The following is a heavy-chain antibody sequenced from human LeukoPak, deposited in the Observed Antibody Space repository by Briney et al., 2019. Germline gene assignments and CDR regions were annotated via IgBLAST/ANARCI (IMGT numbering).Heavy chain of an antibody. CDR2: IYPGDSDT. CDR1: GYSFTSYW. CDR3: ARQASQWLVRY. Sequence: GESLQISCQGSGYSFTSYWIGWVRQMPGKGLEWMGIIYPGDSDTRYSPSFQGQVTISADKSISTAYLQWSSLKASDTAMYYCARQASQWLVRYWGQGTLVTVSS. V-gene: IGHV5-51*01. J-gene: IGHJ4*02. D-gene: IGHD6-19*01.